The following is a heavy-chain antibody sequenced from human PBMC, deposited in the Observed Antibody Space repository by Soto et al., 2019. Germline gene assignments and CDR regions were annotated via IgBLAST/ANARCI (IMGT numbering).Heavy chain of an antibody. V-gene: IGHV3-30*18. CDR3: TKDDGYNDSTYYHYFGMDV. D-gene: IGHD5-12*01. J-gene: IGHJ6*02. CDR1: GFTFDDYY. CDR2: ISYDGSTE. Sequence: GGSLRLSCAASGFTFDDYYMHWVRQAPGKGLEWVAVISYDGSTEYYADSVRGRFTISRDNSANRLFLQMNSLRPEDTAVYYCTKDDGYNDSTYYHYFGMDVWGQGTTVTVSS.